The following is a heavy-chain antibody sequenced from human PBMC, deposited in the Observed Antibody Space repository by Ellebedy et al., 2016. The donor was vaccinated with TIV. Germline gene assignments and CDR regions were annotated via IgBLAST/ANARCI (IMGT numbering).Heavy chain of an antibody. CDR3: ARDGWEPHVGIDY. J-gene: IGHJ4*02. D-gene: IGHD1-26*01. Sequence: GESLKISXAASGFTFSSYAMHWVRQAPGKGLEWVAVISYDGSNKYYADSVKGRFTISRDNSKNTLYLQMNSLRAEDTAVYYCARDGWEPHVGIDYWGQGTLVTVSS. CDR2: ISYDGSNK. V-gene: IGHV3-30-3*01. CDR1: GFTFSSYA.